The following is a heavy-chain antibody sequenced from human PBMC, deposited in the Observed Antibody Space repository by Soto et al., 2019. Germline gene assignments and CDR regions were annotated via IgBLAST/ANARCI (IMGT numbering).Heavy chain of an antibody. CDR2: ISYDGSNK. Sequence: QVQLVESGGGVVQPGRSLRLSCAASGFTFSSYAMHWVCQAPGKGLEWVAVISYDGSNKYYADSVKGRFTISRDNSKNTLYLQMNGLRAEDTAVYYCARTPRGRWELPYYYYGMDVWGQGSTVTVSS. D-gene: IGHD3-16*02. CDR1: GFTFSSYA. CDR3: ARTPRGRWELPYYYYGMDV. J-gene: IGHJ6*02. V-gene: IGHV3-30-3*01.